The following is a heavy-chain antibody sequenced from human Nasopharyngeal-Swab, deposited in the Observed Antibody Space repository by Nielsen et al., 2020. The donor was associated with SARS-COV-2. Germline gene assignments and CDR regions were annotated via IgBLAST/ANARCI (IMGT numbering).Heavy chain of an antibody. CDR1: GSPFSSYA. V-gene: IGHV3-23*01. CDR2: ISGSGGST. D-gene: IGHD2-21*02. Sequence: GGSLRLSCVASGSPFSSYAMSWARQAPGKGLEWVSAISGSGGSTYYADSVKGRFTISRDNSKNTLYLQMNSLKAEDTAVYYCAVTASTSRFFDYWGQGTLVTVSS. CDR3: AVTASTSRFFDY. J-gene: IGHJ4*02.